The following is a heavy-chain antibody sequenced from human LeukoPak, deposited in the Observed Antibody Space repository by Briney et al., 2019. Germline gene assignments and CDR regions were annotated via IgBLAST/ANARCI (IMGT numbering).Heavy chain of an antibody. CDR2: INHSGST. V-gene: IGHV4-34*01. J-gene: IGHJ4*02. D-gene: IGHD3-22*01. CDR1: GGSFSGYY. CDR3: ARWGYYDSSGYKLYYFDY. Sequence: PSETLSLTCAVYGGSFSGYYWSWIRQPPGKGLEWIGEINHSGSTNYNPSLKSRVTISVDTSKNQFSLKLSSVTAADTAVYHCARWGYYDSSGYKLYYFDYWGQGTLVTVSS.